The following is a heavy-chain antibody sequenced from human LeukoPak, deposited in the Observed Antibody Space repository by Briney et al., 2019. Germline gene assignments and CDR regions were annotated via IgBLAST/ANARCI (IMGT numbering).Heavy chain of an antibody. Sequence: GGSLRLSCAGSGFIFNNYAMHWVRQPPGKGLEWVSGINGRGDSTVYADAVKGRFTISRDNFKSTLYLQMNSLRVEDTAGYYCAKDQGSGHGAYTWGTFDFWGLETLVTVSS. J-gene: IGHJ4*01. D-gene: IGHD4/OR15-4a*01. CDR3: AKDQGSGHGAYTWGTFDF. CDR2: INGRGDST. CDR1: GFIFNNYA. V-gene: IGHV3-23*01.